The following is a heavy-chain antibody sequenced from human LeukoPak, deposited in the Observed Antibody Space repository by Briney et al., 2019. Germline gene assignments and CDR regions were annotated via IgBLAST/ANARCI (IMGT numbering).Heavy chain of an antibody. V-gene: IGHV3-74*01. J-gene: IGHJ6*03. CDR2: ISSDGSGT. CDR1: EFTFSHYW. Sequence: GGSLRLSCAASEFTFSHYWMHWVRQPTGKGLVWVSRISSDGSGTSYADSVKGRFTISRDNAKNTLYLQMSNLKVEDTAVYYCVRSGYTFGAYYYFYMDVWGKGTTVTVSS. CDR3: VRSGYTFGAYYYFYMDV. D-gene: IGHD5-18*01.